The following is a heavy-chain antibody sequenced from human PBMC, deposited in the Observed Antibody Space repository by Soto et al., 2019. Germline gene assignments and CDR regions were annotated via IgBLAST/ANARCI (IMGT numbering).Heavy chain of an antibody. V-gene: IGHV4-31*11. Sequence: PSETLSLTCAVYGGSFSSGGYYWSWIRHHPGKGLEWIGYIYYSGSTYYNPSLKSRVTISVDTSKNQFSLKLSSVTAADTAVYYCARAPVGCSGGSCYLSWFDPWGQGTLVTVSS. CDR3: ARAPVGCSGGSCYLSWFDP. CDR2: IYYSGST. CDR1: GGSFSSGGYY. J-gene: IGHJ5*02. D-gene: IGHD2-15*01.